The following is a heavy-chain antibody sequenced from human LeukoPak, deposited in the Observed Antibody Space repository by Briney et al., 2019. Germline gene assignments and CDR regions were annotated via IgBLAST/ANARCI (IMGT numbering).Heavy chain of an antibody. J-gene: IGHJ4*02. Sequence: PGGSLRLSCAASGFTFSSYGMSWVRQAPGKGLEWVSAISGSGGSTYYADSVKGRFTISRDNSKNTLYLQMNSLRAEDTAVYYCAKAGSVTQENDYWGQGTLVTVSS. CDR3: AKAGSVTQENDY. CDR2: ISGSGGST. D-gene: IGHD3-10*01. V-gene: IGHV3-23*01. CDR1: GFTFSSYG.